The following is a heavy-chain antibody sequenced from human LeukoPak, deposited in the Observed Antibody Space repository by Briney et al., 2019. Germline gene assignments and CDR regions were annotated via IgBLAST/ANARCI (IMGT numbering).Heavy chain of an antibody. J-gene: IGHJ4*02. CDR1: GFTFSSYG. CDR3: AKGSSSWSYYFDY. V-gene: IGHV3-23*01. Sequence: GGSLRLSCAASGFTFSSYGMSWVRQAPGKGLEWVSAISGSGGSTYYADSVKGRFTISRDNSKNTLYLQMNSLRVEDTAVYYCAKGSSSWSYYFDYWGQGTLVTVSS. D-gene: IGHD6-13*01. CDR2: ISGSGGST.